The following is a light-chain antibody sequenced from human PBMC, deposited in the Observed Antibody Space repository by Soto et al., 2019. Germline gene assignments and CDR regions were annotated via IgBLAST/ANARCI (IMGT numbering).Light chain of an antibody. CDR3: NSYSNSSTLYV. Sequence: QSALTQPASVSGSPGQSITISCTGTSRDVGTYDYVSWYQQRPGEAPKLMIYEVTYRPSGVSSRFSGSKSGDTASLTISGLQAVDEADYYCNSYSNSSTLYVFGTGTKLTVL. J-gene: IGLJ1*01. V-gene: IGLV2-14*01. CDR1: SRDVGTYDY. CDR2: EVT.